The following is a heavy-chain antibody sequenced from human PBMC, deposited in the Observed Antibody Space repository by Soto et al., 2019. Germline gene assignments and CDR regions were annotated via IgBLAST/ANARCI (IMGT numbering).Heavy chain of an antibody. J-gene: IGHJ5*02. D-gene: IGHD2-15*01. Sequence: ASVKVSCKASGYTFTSYGISWVRQAPGQGLEWMGWINPNSGNTGYAQKFQGRVTMTRNTSISTAYMELSSLRSEDTAVYYCARPLGLVVAATAFDPWGQGTLVTVSS. CDR1: GYTFTSYG. CDR2: INPNSGNT. V-gene: IGHV1-8*02. CDR3: ARPLGLVVAATAFDP.